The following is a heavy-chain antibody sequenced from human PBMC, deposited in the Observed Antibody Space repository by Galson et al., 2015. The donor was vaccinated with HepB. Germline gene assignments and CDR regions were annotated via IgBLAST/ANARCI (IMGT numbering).Heavy chain of an antibody. J-gene: IGHJ4*02. CDR1: GFTFSSYA. V-gene: IGHV3-23*01. CDR3: AKPFPREVWGSYRYTFDY. Sequence: SLRLSCAASGFTFSSYAMSWVRQAPGKGLEWVSAISGSGGSTYYADSVKGRFTISRDNSKNTLYLQMNSLRAEDTAVYYCAKPFPREVWGSYRYTFDYWGQGTLVTVSS. CDR2: ISGSGGST. D-gene: IGHD3-16*02.